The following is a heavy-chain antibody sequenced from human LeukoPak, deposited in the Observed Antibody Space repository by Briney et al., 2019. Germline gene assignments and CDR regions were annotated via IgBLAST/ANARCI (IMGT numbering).Heavy chain of an antibody. CDR1: GFTFSSYE. J-gene: IGHJ4*02. D-gene: IGHD6-19*01. CDR2: ISSSGSTI. CDR3: ATFPSGWYRYDY. Sequence: GGSLRLSCAASGFTFSSYEMNWVRQAPGKGLEWVSYISSSGSTIYYADSVKGRFTISRDNAKNSLYLQMNSLRAEDTAVYYCATFPSGWYRYDYWGQGTLVTVSS. V-gene: IGHV3-48*03.